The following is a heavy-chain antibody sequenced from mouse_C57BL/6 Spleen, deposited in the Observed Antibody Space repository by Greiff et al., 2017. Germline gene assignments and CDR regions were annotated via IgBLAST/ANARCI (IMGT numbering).Heavy chain of an antibody. CDR3: ARGGGGAY. Sequence: VQLQQSGAELARPGASVKLSCTASGYTFTSYGISWVQQRPGQGLEWIGEICPRSGNTYYNEKVTGKATLTADKSSSTEYMELRSLTSEDCAGYLCARGGGGAYWGQGTLLTVSS. CDR1: GYTFTSYG. J-gene: IGHJ2*01. V-gene: IGHV1-81*01. CDR2: ICPRSGNT.